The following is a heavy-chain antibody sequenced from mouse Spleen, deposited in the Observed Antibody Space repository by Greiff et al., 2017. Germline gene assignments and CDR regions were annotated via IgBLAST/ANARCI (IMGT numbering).Heavy chain of an antibody. CDR1: GYSFTTYP. CDR2: FHPYNDDT. V-gene: IGHV1-47*01. CDR3: ARAYYSNYLYYFDY. D-gene: IGHD2-5*01. J-gene: IGHJ2*01. Sequence: QVQLQQSGAELVKPGPSLNISCKASGYSFTTYPIEWMKQNHGKSLEWIGNFHPYNDDTKYNEKFKGKATLTVEKSSSTVYLELSRVTSDDSAVYYCARAYYSNYLYYFDYWGQGTTLTGSS.